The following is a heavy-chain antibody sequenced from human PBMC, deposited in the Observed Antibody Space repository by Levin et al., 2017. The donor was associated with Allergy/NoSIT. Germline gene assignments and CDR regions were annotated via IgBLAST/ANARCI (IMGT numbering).Heavy chain of an antibody. V-gene: IGHV3-53*01. J-gene: IGHJ6*03. D-gene: IGHD3-10*01. Sequence: SGGSLRLSCAASGFTVSSNYMSWVRQAPGKGLEWVSVIYSGGSTYYADSVKGRFTISRDNSKNTLYLQMNSLRAEDTAVYYCARDRYYGSGSQWYYYYMDVWGKGTTVTVSS. CDR3: ARDRYYGSGSQWYYYYMDV. CDR1: GFTVSSNY. CDR2: IYSGGST.